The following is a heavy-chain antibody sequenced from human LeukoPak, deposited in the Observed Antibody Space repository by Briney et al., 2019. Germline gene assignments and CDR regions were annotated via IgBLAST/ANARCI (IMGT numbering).Heavy chain of an antibody. CDR2: ISSSSSSV. CDR1: GFSFSDFY. V-gene: IGHV3-11*04. Sequence: GGSLRLSCVASGFSFSDFYMSWIRQAPGKGLEWVSYISSSSSSVYYADSVKGRFTISRDNAKNSLYLQMNSLRADDTAVYYCARPPYNSGWYYFDYWGQGTLVTVSS. D-gene: IGHD6-19*01. CDR3: ARPPYNSGWYYFDY. J-gene: IGHJ4*02.